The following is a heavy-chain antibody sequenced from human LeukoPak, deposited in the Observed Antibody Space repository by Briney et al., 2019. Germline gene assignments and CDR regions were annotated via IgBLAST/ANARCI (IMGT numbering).Heavy chain of an antibody. J-gene: IGHJ6*03. CDR1: GFSVSTNY. CDR3: AKKQQAGTGWNYMDV. V-gene: IGHV3-53*01. CDR2: IYSGGGT. Sequence: GGSLRLSCAASGFSVSTNYMNWVRQAPGKGLEWVSVIYSGGGTHYADSVKGRFTISRDNSRNTVYLQMNSLRPEDTAVYHCAKKQQAGTGWNYMDVWGTGTTVTVSS. D-gene: IGHD1-1*01.